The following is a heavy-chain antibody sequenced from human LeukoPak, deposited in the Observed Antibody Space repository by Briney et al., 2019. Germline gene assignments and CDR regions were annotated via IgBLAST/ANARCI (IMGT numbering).Heavy chain of an antibody. CDR2: MNPNSGNT. J-gene: IGHJ4*02. CDR1: GYTFTSYD. Sequence: ASVKVSCKGSGYTFTSYDINWVRQATGQGLEWMGWMNPNSGNTGYAQKFQGRVTITRNTSISTAYMELSSLRSEDTAVYYCARDRYSSSWYYFDYWGQGTLVTVSS. V-gene: IGHV1-8*03. D-gene: IGHD6-13*01. CDR3: ARDRYSSSWYYFDY.